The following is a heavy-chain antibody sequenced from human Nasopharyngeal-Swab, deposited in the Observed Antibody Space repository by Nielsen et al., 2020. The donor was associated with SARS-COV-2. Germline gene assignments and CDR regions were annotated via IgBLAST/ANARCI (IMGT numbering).Heavy chain of an antibody. CDR3: ASSSGNWAFDI. CDR2: IYYSGST. CDR1: GGSISSVGYY. V-gene: IGHV4-31*03. Sequence: SETLSLTCTVSGGSISSVGYYWSWIRQHPGKGLEWIGYIYYSGSTYYSPSLKSRVTISVDTSKNQFSLRLSSVTAADTAAYYCASSSGNWAFDIWGQGTRVTVSS. D-gene: IGHD1-1*01. J-gene: IGHJ3*02.